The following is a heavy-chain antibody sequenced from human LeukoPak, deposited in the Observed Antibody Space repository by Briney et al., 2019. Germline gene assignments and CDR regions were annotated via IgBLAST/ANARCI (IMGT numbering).Heavy chain of an antibody. CDR1: GFTFSNYE. V-gene: IGHV3-48*03. D-gene: IGHD5-18*01. J-gene: IGHJ4*02. CDR2: ISSSGSTI. CDR3: AQIYNYGSSQFDY. Sequence: GGSLRLSCAASGFTFSNYEMNWVRQAPGKGLEWVSYISSSGSTIYYADSVKGRFTISRDNAKNSLYLQMNSLRAEDTAVYYCAQIYNYGSSQFDYWGQGTLVTVSS.